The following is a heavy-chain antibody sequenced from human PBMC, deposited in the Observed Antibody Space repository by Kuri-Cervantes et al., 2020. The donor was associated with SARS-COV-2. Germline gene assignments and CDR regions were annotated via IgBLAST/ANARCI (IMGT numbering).Heavy chain of an antibody. CDR3: ARTTYGSGSYWDDAFDI. CDR2: IHYDGTNT. CDR1: GFTFSSYG. J-gene: IGHJ3*02. D-gene: IGHD3-10*01. V-gene: IGHV3-30*02. Sequence: GESLKISCAASGFTFSSYGMHWVRQAPGKGLEWVALIHYDGTNTYYAVSVRGRFTISRDNAKNSLYLQMNSLRAGDTAVYYCARTTYGSGSYWDDAFDIWGQGTMVTVSS.